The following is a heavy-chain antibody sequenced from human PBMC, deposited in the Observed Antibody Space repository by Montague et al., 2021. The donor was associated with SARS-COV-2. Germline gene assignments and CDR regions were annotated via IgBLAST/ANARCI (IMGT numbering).Heavy chain of an antibody. CDR2: IYSGGSST. V-gene: IGHV3-23*03. D-gene: IGHD3-3*01. CDR3: AKDPHYDFWSGYYFDY. CDR1: GFTFSNYA. Sequence: SLRLSCAASGFTFSNYAMNWVRQAPGKGLEWVSVIYSGGSSTYYADSXXGRFTISRDNTKNTLYLQMNSLRAEDTAVYYCAKDPHYDFWSGYYFDYWGQGTLVTVSS. J-gene: IGHJ4*02.